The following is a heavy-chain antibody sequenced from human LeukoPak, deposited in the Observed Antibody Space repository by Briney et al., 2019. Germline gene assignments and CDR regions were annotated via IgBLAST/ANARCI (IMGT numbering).Heavy chain of an antibody. CDR3: ARSSIDIVVVPAAGLIGWFDP. J-gene: IGHJ5*02. D-gene: IGHD2-2*01. Sequence: SETLSLTCAVSGGSISSSSYYWGWIRQPPGKGLEWIGSIYYSGSTYYNPSLKSRVTISVGTSKNQFSLKLSSVTAADTAVYYCARSSIDIVVVPAAGLIGWFDPWGQGTLVTVSS. CDR1: GGSISSSSYY. V-gene: IGHV4-39*07. CDR2: IYYSGST.